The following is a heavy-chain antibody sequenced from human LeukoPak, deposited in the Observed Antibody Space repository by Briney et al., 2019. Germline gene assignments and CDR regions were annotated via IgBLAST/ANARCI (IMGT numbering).Heavy chain of an antibody. J-gene: IGHJ3*02. D-gene: IGHD1-26*01. CDR1: GGSISSGDYY. Sequence: SQTLSLTCTVSGGSISSGDYYWRWIRQPPGKGLEWIGYIYYSGSTYYNPSLKSRVTISVDTSKNQFSLKLSSVTAADTAVYYCARFLIVGAIDAFDIWGQGTMVTVSS. CDR3: ARFLIVGAIDAFDI. V-gene: IGHV4-30-4*08. CDR2: IYYSGST.